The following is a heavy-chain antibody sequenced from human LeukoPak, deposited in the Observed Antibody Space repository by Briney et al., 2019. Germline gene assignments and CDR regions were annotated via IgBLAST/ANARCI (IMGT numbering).Heavy chain of an antibody. CDR2: ISSSGGAT. J-gene: IGHJ1*01. CDR3: ARGVIYFHP. CDR1: GFTFSSYE. D-gene: IGHD2/OR15-2a*01. Sequence: GGSLRLSCAASGFTFSSYEMNWVRQAPGKGLEWVSYISSSGGATSYADSVKGRFTISRDHARSSLYLQMDSLRAEDTAVYYCARGVIYFHPWGQGTLVTVSS. V-gene: IGHV3-48*03.